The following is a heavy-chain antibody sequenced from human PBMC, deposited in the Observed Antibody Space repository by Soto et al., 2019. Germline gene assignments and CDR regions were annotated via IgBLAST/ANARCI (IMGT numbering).Heavy chain of an antibody. CDR2: IYSGGST. J-gene: IGHJ4*02. CDR3: ARGGYSSSSPRTGAFDY. Sequence: EVQLVESGGGLIQPGGSLRLSCAASGFTVSSNYMSWVRQAPGKGLEWVSVIYSGGSTYYEDSVKGRFTISRDNSKNTLYLQKNSLRAEDTAVYYCARGGYSSSSPRTGAFDYWGQGTLVTVSS. CDR1: GFTVSSNY. D-gene: IGHD6-6*01. V-gene: IGHV3-53*01.